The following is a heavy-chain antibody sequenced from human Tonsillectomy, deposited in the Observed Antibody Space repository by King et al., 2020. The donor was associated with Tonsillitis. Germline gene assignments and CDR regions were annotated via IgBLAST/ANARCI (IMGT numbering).Heavy chain of an antibody. D-gene: IGHD1-26*01. J-gene: IGHJ3*02. CDR2: IRSKAYGGTT. V-gene: IGHV3-49*03. CDR1: GFTFGDYA. CDR3: TRGGGRIVGDALGAFDI. Sequence: VQLVESGGGLVQPGRSLRLSCTASGFTFGDYAMSWFRQAPGKGLEWVGFIRSKAYGGTTEYAASVKGRFTISRDDSKSIAYLQMNSLKTEDTAVYYCTRGGGRIVGDALGAFDIWGQGTMVTVSS.